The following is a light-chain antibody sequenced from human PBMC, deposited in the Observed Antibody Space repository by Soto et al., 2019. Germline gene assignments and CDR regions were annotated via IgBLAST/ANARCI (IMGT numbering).Light chain of an antibody. CDR2: RNN. CDR1: TSNIGNNY. J-gene: IGLJ2*01. Sequence: QSVLTQPPSVSGTPGQTVTISCSGTTSNIGNNYVYWYQQLPGTAPKLLIHRNNQRPSGVPDRFSGSKSGTSASLAISGLRSEGEGDYYLSSLDGDLSGVVFGGGTKLTVL. V-gene: IGLV1-47*01. CDR3: SSLDGDLSGVV.